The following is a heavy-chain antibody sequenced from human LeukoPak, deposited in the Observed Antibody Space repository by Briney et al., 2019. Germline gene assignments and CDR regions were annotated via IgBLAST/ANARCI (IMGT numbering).Heavy chain of an antibody. D-gene: IGHD3-16*01. Sequence: GGSLRLSCAPSGFTFRNYWMSWVRQAPGKGLEWVANIKQDGSEKYYVDSVKGRFTISRDNAKNSVYLQLNSLRAEDTAVYYCAREDYGIWGQGTIVTVSS. CDR3: AREDYGI. J-gene: IGHJ3*02. V-gene: IGHV3-7*01. CDR2: IKQDGSEK. CDR1: GFTFRNYW.